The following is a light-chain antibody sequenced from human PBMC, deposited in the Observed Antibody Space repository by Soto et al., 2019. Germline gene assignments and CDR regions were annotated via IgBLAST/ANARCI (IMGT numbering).Light chain of an antibody. CDR3: QQRSNWPYT. Sequence: EIVLTQSPATLSLSPGERATLSCRASQSVSSYLAWYQQKPGQAPRLLIYDASNRATGIPARFSGSGSGTDFTLTISSLEHEDCAVYYCQQRSNWPYTFGQGTKLEIK. J-gene: IGKJ2*01. CDR1: QSVSSY. V-gene: IGKV3-11*01. CDR2: DAS.